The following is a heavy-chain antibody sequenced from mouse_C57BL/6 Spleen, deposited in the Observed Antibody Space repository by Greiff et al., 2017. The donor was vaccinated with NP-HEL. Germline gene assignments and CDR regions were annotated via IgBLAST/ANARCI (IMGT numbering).Heavy chain of an antibody. CDR3: ARYPLTGTGAMDY. V-gene: IGHV1-50*01. CDR1: GYTFTSYW. J-gene: IGHJ4*01. D-gene: IGHD4-1*01. CDR2: IDPSDSYT. Sequence: QVQLQQPGAELVKPGASVKLSCKASGYTFTSYWMQWVKQRPGQGLEWIGEIDPSDSYTNYNQKLKGKATLTVDTSSSTAYMQLSSLTSEDSAVYYCARYPLTGTGAMDYWGQGTSVTVSS.